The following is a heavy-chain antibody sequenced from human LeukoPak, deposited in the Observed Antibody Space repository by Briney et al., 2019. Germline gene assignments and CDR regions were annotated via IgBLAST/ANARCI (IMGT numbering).Heavy chain of an antibody. V-gene: IGHV1-18*04. CDR1: GYTFTGYY. J-gene: IGHJ6*02. D-gene: IGHD1-1*01. CDR3: ARTTGTTAVYYYYYYGMDV. Sequence: GASVKVSCKASGYTFTGYYMHWVRQAPGQGLEWMGWISAYNGNTNYAQKLQGRVTMTTDTSTSTAYMELRSLRSDDTAVYYCARTTGTTAVYYYYYYGMDVWGQGTTVTVSS. CDR2: ISAYNGNT.